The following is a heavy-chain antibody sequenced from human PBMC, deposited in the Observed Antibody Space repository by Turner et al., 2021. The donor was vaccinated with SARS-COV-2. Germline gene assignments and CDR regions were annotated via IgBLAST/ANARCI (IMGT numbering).Heavy chain of an antibody. J-gene: IGHJ4*02. CDR1: GFTFSNSG. D-gene: IGHD3-10*01. CDR2: IWYDGSNK. V-gene: IGHV3-33*01. CDR3: ARDLFQDYSSGSYRLDY. Sequence: QVQLVESGGGVVQPGRSLRLSCAASGFTFSNSGMHWVRQAPGKGLEWVEVIWYDGSNKYYADSVKGRFTISRDNSKNTLYLQMNSLRAEDTAVYYCARDLFQDYSSGSYRLDYWGQGTLVTVSS.